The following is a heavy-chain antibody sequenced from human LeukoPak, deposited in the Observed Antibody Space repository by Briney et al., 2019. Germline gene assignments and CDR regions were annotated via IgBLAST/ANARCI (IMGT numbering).Heavy chain of an antibody. CDR2: ISRGIGTI. Sequence: GGSLRLSCAASGFTLSSYAMSWVRQAPGKGLEWIAYISRGIGTIHYADSVKGRFTISRDNAKNSVYLQMNSLRAEDTAVYYCAREMPLYGDYDYPLDYWGQGTLVAVSS. J-gene: IGHJ4*02. D-gene: IGHD4-17*01. CDR3: AREMPLYGDYDYPLDY. V-gene: IGHV3-48*01. CDR1: GFTLSSYA.